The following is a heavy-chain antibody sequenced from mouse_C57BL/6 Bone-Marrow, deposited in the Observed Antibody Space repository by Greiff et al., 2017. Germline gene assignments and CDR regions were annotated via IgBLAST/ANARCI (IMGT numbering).Heavy chain of an antibody. J-gene: IGHJ2*01. CDR1: GFNIKDDY. Sequence: EVQLQQSGAELVRPGASVKLSCTASGFNIKDDYMHWVKQRPEQGLEWIGWIDPENGDTEYASKFQGKATITADTSSNTAYLQLSSLTSEDTAVYYCTIYYYGSYWGQGTTLTDSS. D-gene: IGHD1-1*01. CDR3: TIYYYGSY. CDR2: IDPENGDT. V-gene: IGHV14-4*01.